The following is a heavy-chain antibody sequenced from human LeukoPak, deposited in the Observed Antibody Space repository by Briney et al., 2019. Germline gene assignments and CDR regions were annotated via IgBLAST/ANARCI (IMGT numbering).Heavy chain of an antibody. CDR3: AKDSNTGGYSFGS. V-gene: IGHV3-43*01. J-gene: IGHJ4*02. CDR2: ISWDGGIT. Sequence: AGGSLRLPCAASGFTFHHYSMHWVRQPPGKGLEWVSLISWDGGITYYADSVRGRFTISRDNSKNSLSLEMNSLRTEDTALYYCAKDSNTGGYSFGSWGQGTLVTVTS. D-gene: IGHD5-12*01. CDR1: GFTFHHYS.